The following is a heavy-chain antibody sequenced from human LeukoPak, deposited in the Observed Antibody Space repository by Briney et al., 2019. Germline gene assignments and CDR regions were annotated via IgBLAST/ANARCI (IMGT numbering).Heavy chain of an antibody. V-gene: IGHV4-39*01. CDR3: ARHFNWFDP. CDR1: GGSISSSSYY. Sequence: SETLSLTCTVSGGSISSSSYYWGWIRQPPGKGLEWIGSIYYSGSTYYNPSLKSRVTISVDTSKNQFSLKLSFVTAADTAVYYCARHFNWFDPWGQGTLVTVSS. CDR2: IYYSGST. J-gene: IGHJ5*02.